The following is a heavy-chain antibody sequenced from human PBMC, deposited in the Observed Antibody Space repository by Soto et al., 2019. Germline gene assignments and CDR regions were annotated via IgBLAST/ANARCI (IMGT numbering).Heavy chain of an antibody. J-gene: IGHJ5*01. D-gene: IGHD1-1*01. CDR1: GASISGFY. V-gene: IGHV4-4*07. CDR3: VRDGTKTLRDWSDS. CDR2: IYATGTT. Sequence: SETLSLTCTVSGASISGFYWSWIRKSAGKGLEWIGRIYATGTTDYNPSLKSRVMMSVDTSKKQFSLKLRSVTAADTAVYYCVRDGTKTLRDWSDSSC.